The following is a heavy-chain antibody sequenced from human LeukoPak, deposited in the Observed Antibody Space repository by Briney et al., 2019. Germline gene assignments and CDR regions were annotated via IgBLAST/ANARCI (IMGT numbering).Heavy chain of an antibody. CDR3: ARSWFSYYYYYMDV. D-gene: IGHD6-13*01. V-gene: IGHV1-2*02. CDR2: INPNSGGT. Sequence: ASVKVSCKASGYTLTGYYMHWVRQAAGQGLEWMGWINPNSGGTNYAQKFQGRVTMTRDTSISTAYMELSRLRSDDTAVYYCARSWFSYYYYYMDVWGKGTTVTVSS. CDR1: GYTLTGYY. J-gene: IGHJ6*03.